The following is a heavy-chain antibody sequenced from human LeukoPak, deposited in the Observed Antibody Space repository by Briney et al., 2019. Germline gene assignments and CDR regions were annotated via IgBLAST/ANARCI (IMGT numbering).Heavy chain of an antibody. CDR3: AREVFGWYSFDY. CDR2: INHSGST. Sequence: PSETLSFTCAVYGGSFSGYYWSWIRQPPGKGLEGIGEINHSGSTHYNPSLKSRVTISVDTSKNQFSLKLSSVTAADTAVYYCAREVFGWYSFDYWGQGTLVTVSS. J-gene: IGHJ4*02. D-gene: IGHD6-19*01. V-gene: IGHV4-34*01. CDR1: GGSFSGYY.